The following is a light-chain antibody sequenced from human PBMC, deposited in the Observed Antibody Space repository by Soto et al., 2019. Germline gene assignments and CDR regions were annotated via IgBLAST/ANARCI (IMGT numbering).Light chain of an antibody. CDR2: EVS. V-gene: IGLV2-14*01. CDR3: SSYRRSSTLV. Sequence: QSALTQPASVSGSPGQSITISCTGTSSDVGGYNYVSWYQQHPGKAPKLMIYEVSNRPSGVSNRFSGSESDNTASLTISGLQAEDEADYYCSSYRRSSTLVFGSGTKVTVL. J-gene: IGLJ1*01. CDR1: SSDVGGYNY.